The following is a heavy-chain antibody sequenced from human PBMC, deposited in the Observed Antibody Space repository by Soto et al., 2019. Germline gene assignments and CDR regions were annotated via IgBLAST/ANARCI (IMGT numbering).Heavy chain of an antibody. CDR2: ISYDGSHK. CDR3: AKVAGVATGGTVGGLDP. Sequence: QVQLVESGGGVVQPGRSLRLSCQTSGFSFSSYAMHWVRQAPGKGLEWVGVISYDGSHKFYGESVKGRFTISRDNSQNTLYLQMPSLTTDDTGVYYCAKVAGVATGGTVGGLDPWGQGTLVTVSS. V-gene: IGHV3-30*18. D-gene: IGHD6-13*01. J-gene: IGHJ5*02. CDR1: GFSFSSYA.